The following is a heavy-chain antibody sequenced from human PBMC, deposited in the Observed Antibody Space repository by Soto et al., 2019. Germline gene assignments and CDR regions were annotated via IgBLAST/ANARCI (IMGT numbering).Heavy chain of an antibody. CDR3: ARGGGPYVWFNEF. D-gene: IGHD3-16*01. V-gene: IGHV1-69*01. J-gene: IGHJ4*02. CDR2: IIPVFGTT. CDR1: GGLFSSFA. Sequence: QEQLVQSGAEVKKPGSSVKVSCKDSGGLFSSFAISWVRQAPGQGLEWMGGIIPVFGTTNYAHKFQGRVTITAYESTNTAYMELSSLTSDDTAMYYCARGGGPYVWFNEFWGQGTQVTVSS.